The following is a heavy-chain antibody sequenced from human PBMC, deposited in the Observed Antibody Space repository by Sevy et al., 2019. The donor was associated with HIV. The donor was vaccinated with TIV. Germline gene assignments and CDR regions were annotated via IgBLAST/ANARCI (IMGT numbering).Heavy chain of an antibody. Sequence: GGSLRLSCVASGFAFSDYGMHWVRQAPGKGLEWVAVIWYDGNNQHYADSVRGRFTISRDNAKNSLYLQMNSLRAEDTAVYYCARIMGMDVWGQGTTVTVSS. CDR1: GFAFSDYG. J-gene: IGHJ6*02. CDR3: ARIMGMDV. V-gene: IGHV3-33*01. CDR2: IWYDGNNQ.